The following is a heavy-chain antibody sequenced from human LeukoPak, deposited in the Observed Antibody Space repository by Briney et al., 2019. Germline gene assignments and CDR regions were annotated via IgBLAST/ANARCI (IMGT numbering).Heavy chain of an antibody. J-gene: IGHJ4*02. D-gene: IGHD3-9*01. CDR3: ARGTTYDILTGYYFDYFDY. Sequence: GGSLRLSCAASGFTFSSYSMNWVRQAPGKGLEWVSSISNSSSYIYYADSVKGRFTISRDNAKNSLYLQMNSLRAEDTAVYYCARGTTYDILTGYYFDYFDYWGQGTLVTVSS. CDR1: GFTFSSYS. CDR2: ISNSSSYI. V-gene: IGHV3-21*01.